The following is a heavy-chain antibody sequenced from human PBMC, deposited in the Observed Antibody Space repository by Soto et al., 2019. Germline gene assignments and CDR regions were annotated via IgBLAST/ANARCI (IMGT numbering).Heavy chain of an antibody. CDR1: GGSISSYY. J-gene: IGHJ5*02. V-gene: IGHV4-59*01. CDR3: AREGGYSSGWGRNWFDP. CDR2: IYYSGST. Sequence: SETLSLTCTVSGGSISSYYWSWIRQPPGKGLEWIGYIYYSGSTNYNPSLKSRVTISVDTSKNQFSLKLSSATAADTAVYYCAREGGYSSGWGRNWFDPWGQGTLVTVSS. D-gene: IGHD6-19*01.